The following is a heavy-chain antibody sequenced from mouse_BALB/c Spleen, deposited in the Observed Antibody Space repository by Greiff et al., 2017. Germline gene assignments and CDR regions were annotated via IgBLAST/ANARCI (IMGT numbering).Heavy chain of an antibody. D-gene: IGHD1-1*01. J-gene: IGHJ2*01. CDR3: ARPFFYGSSYFDD. V-gene: IGHV5-6*01. CDR1: GFTFSSYG. Sequence: EVKLVESGGDLVKPGGSLKLSCAASGFTFSSYGMSWVRQTPDKRLEWVATISSGGSYTYYPDSVKGRFTISRDNAKNTLYLQMSSLKSEDTAMYYCARPFFYGSSYFDDWGEGTTLTVSS. CDR2: ISSGGSYT.